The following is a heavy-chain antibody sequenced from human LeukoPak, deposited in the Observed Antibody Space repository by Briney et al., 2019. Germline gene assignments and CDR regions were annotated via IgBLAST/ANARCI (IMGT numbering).Heavy chain of an antibody. V-gene: IGHV4-39*01. Sequence: SETLSLTCTVSGYSISSSYYWGWIRQPPGKGLEWIGSIYYSGSTYYNPSLKSRVTISVDTSKNQFSLKLSSVTAADTAVYYCARPRGYSSGWKHDAFDIWGQGTMVTVSS. CDR2: IYYSGST. D-gene: IGHD6-19*01. CDR3: ARPRGYSSGWKHDAFDI. J-gene: IGHJ3*02. CDR1: GYSISSSYY.